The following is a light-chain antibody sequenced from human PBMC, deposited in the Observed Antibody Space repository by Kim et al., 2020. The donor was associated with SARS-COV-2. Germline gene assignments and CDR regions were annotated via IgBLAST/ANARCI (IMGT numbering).Light chain of an antibody. J-gene: IGLJ3*02. CDR3: QAWDSSTSVV. CDR2: QDS. Sequence: VSPGQTANITCSGDKLGDKYACWYQQKPGQSPVLVIYQDSKRPSGIPERFSGSNSGNTATLTISGTQAMDEADYYCQAWDSSTSVVFGGGTKVTVL. CDR1: KLGDKY. V-gene: IGLV3-1*01.